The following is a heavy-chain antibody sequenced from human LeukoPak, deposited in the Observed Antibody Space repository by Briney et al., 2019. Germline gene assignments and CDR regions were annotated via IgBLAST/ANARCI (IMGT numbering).Heavy chain of an antibody. CDR2: IYYSGST. Sequence: SETLSLTCTVSGGSISSYYWSWIRQPPGKGLEWIGYIYYSGSTNYNPSLKSRVTISVDTSKNQFSLKLSSVTAADTAVYYCARESGDDYGLPLYYFDYWGREPWSPSPQ. J-gene: IGHJ4*02. V-gene: IGHV4-59*12. CDR3: ARESGDDYGLPLYYFDY. CDR1: GGSISSYY. D-gene: IGHD4-17*01.